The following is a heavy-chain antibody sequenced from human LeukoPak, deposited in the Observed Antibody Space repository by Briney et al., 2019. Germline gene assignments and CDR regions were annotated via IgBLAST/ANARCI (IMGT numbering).Heavy chain of an antibody. D-gene: IGHD3-10*01. CDR3: ARRYGSGSYYNNGPPFFDY. V-gene: IGHV4-59*08. CDR1: GGSISSYY. CDR2: IYYSGST. J-gene: IGHJ4*02. Sequence: SETLSLTCTVSGGSISSYYWSWIRQPPGKGLEWIGNIYYSGSTNYNPSLKSRVTISVDTSKNQFSLKLSSVTAADTAVYYCARRYGSGSYYNNGPPFFDYWGQGTLVTVSS.